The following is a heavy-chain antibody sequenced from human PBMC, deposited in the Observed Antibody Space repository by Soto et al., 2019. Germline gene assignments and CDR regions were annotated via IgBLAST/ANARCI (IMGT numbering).Heavy chain of an antibody. J-gene: IGHJ5*02. CDR1: GFTFDDYT. CDR3: AKDIRPGGNQLLVTTGFDP. Sequence: GGSLRLSCAASGFTFDDYTMHWVRQAPGKGLEWVSLISWDGGSTYYADSVKGRFTISRDNSKNSLYLQMNSLRTEDTALYYCAKDIRPGGNQLLVTTGFDPWGQGTLVTVSS. D-gene: IGHD2-2*01. CDR2: ISWDGGST. V-gene: IGHV3-43*01.